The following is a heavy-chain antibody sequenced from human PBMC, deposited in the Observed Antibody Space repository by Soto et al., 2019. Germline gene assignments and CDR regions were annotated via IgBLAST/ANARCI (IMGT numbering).Heavy chain of an antibody. D-gene: IGHD2-21*01. Sequence: QVQLQESGPGLVKPSETLSHTCTVAGGSLTDHYWNWFRHSPGRGLQWIGYVYYSGATSYNPSLTSRVTMTVDTSKNQFSLKLRSVTAADTAVYFCARGNDWKSSTFDIWGQGTMVSVSS. CDR2: VYYSGAT. J-gene: IGHJ3*02. V-gene: IGHV4-59*11. CDR1: GGSLTDHY. CDR3: ARGNDWKSSTFDI.